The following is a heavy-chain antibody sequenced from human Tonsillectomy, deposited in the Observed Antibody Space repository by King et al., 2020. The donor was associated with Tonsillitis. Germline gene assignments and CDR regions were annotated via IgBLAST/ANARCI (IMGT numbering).Heavy chain of an antibody. J-gene: IGHJ4*02. CDR1: GFIFSSYG. Sequence: VQLVESGGGVVQPGRSLRLSCETSGFIFSSYGMHWVRQAPGKGLEWVATILFDGANTHHSDSVTGRFTISRDNSKNTMYLQMNSLRAEDTAVYYCARERLYNVGWGIDHWGQGTLVTVSS. CDR2: ILFDGANT. V-gene: IGHV3-33*05. D-gene: IGHD1-14*01. CDR3: ARERLYNVGWGIDH.